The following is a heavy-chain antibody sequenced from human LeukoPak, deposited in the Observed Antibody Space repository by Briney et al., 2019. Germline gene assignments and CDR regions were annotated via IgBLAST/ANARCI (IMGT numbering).Heavy chain of an antibody. D-gene: IGHD6-13*01. CDR3: AKGKKTWQQLVDY. CDR2: ISWNSGSI. Sequence: GGSLRLSCAASGFTFDDYAMHWVRQAPGKGLEWVSGISWNSGSIGYAGSVKGRFTISRDNAKNSLYLQMNSLRAEDTALYYCAKGKKTWQQLVDYWGQGTLVTVSS. J-gene: IGHJ4*02. CDR1: GFTFDDYA. V-gene: IGHV3-9*01.